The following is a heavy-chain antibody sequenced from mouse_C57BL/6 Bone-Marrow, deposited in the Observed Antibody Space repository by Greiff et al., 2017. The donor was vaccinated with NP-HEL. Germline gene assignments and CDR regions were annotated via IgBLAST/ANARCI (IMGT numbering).Heavy chain of an antibody. Sequence: VQLQQSGPELVKPGASVKIPCKASGYTFTDYNMDWVKQSHGKSLEWIGDINPNNGGTIYNQKFKGKATLTVDTSSSTAYMELRSLTSEDTEVYYCARRAWLRFAYWGQGTLVTVSA. J-gene: IGHJ3*01. D-gene: IGHD2-2*01. CDR2: INPNNGGT. CDR3: ARRAWLRFAY. CDR1: GYTFTDYN. V-gene: IGHV1-18*01.